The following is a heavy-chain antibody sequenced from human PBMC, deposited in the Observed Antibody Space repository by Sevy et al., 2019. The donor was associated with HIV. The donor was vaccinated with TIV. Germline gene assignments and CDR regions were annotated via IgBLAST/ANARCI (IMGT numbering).Heavy chain of an antibody. J-gene: IGHJ6*01. CDR2: ILHDGSYR. CDR1: GFTFSSYD. V-gene: IGHV3-30*18. CDR3: AKNRLPGGSYFSMHGLDL. Sequence: GGSLRLSCAASGFTFSSYDMHWVRQAPGKGLEWVAIILHDGSYREYVGSVRGRFTMSRDNSKNTMYLQMNGLSIEDTAVYYCAKNRLPGGSYFSMHGLDLWGRGTTVTISS. D-gene: IGHD3-10*01.